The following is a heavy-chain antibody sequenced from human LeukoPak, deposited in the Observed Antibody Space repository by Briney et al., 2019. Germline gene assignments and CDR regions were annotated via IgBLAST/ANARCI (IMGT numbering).Heavy chain of an antibody. D-gene: IGHD6-13*01. CDR1: GGPISSYY. V-gene: IGHV4-59*01. CDR3: ARTIAAAAGFDY. CDR2: IYYSGST. Sequence: SETLSLTCTVSGGPISSYYWSWIRQPPGKGLEWIGYIYYSGSTNYNPSLKSRVTISVDTSKNQFSLKLSSVTAADTAVYYCARTIAAAAGFDYWGQGTLVTVSS. J-gene: IGHJ4*02.